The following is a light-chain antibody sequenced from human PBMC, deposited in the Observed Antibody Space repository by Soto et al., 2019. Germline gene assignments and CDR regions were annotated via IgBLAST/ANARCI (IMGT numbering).Light chain of an antibody. CDR2: SNI. CDR3: AAWDDSLNAWV. J-gene: IGLJ3*02. CDR1: SSNIGSKT. Sequence: QSVLTQPPSASGTPGQTVTISCSGSSSNIGSKTVNWYQQLPGTAPKLLIYSNIKRPSGVPDRISGSKSGTSASLAISGLQSEDEANYYCAAWDDSLNAWVFGGGTQLTVL. V-gene: IGLV1-44*01.